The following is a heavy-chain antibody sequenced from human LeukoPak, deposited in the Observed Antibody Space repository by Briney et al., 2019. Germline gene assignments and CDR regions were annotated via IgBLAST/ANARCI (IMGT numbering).Heavy chain of an antibody. Sequence: SETLSLTCTVSGVSISSFSWTWIRQPAGKGLGCLGRLYTSGSTDYNPSPESRVTMSVDTSKNQFALKLTSVTAADTAVYYCARGSSYLWGWYFDLWGRGTLVTVSS. V-gene: IGHV4-4*07. CDR3: ARGSSYLWGWYFDL. D-gene: IGHD3-22*01. CDR1: GVSISSFS. CDR2: LYTSGST. J-gene: IGHJ2*01.